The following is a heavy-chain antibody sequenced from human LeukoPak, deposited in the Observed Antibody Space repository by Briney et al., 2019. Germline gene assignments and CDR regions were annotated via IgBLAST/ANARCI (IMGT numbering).Heavy chain of an antibody. D-gene: IGHD3-3*01. CDR2: IYSGGST. J-gene: IGHJ4*02. Sequence: GGSLRLSCAASGFTVSSNYMSWVRQAPGKGLEWVSVIYSGGSTYYADSVKGRFTISRDNSRNTLYLQMNSLRAEDTAVYYCAKDRPNYDFWSGYYTPFDYWGQGTLVTVSS. CDR1: GFTVSSNY. CDR3: AKDRPNYDFWSGYYTPFDY. V-gene: IGHV3-53*01.